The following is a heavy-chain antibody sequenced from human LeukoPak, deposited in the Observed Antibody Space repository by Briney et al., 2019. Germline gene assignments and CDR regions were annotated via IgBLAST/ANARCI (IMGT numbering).Heavy chain of an antibody. CDR1: GFTFSDYY. CDR3: ARDRRAAAGHYYYMDV. CDR2: ISSSGSSI. V-gene: IGHV3-11*04. J-gene: IGHJ6*03. Sequence: GGSLRLSCAASGFTFSDYYMSWIRQAPGKGLEWVSYISSSGSSIYYADSVKGRFTISRDNAKNSLYLQMNSLRAEDTAVYYCARDRRAAAGHYYYMDVWGKGTTVTVSS. D-gene: IGHD6-13*01.